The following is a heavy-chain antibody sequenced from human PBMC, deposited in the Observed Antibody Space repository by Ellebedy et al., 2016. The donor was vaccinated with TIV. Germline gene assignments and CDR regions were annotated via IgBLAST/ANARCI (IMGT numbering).Heavy chain of an antibody. CDR1: GFTFSRNW. D-gene: IGHD6-19*01. CDR3: ARDVWGGGWA. J-gene: IGHJ5*02. V-gene: IGHV3-7*01. Sequence: GESLKISCEASGFTFSRNWISWFRLAPGKGLEWVANIKQDGSEKYYVDSVKGRFTLSRDNAKNSVYLQLSSLGAEDTAVYYCARDVWGGGWAWGQGTPVTVSS. CDR2: IKQDGSEK.